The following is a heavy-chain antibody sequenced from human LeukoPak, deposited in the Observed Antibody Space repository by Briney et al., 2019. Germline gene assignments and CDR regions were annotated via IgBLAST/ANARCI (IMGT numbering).Heavy chain of an antibody. CDR3: AIGSYIRNFDY. V-gene: IGHV3-48*04. CDR2: IRSSGSPI. J-gene: IGHJ4*02. D-gene: IGHD3-10*01. Sequence: GGSLRLSCAASGFTFSGYSMNWVRQAPGKGLEWVSYIRSSGSPIYYADSVKGRFTISKDSAKNTVYLQMNSLRGDDTAVYYCAIGSYIRNFDYWGQGTLVTVSS. CDR1: GFTFSGYS.